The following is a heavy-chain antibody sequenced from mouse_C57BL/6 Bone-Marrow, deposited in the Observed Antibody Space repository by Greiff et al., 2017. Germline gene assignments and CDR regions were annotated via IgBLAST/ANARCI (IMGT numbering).Heavy chain of an antibody. V-gene: IGHV1-59*01. J-gene: IGHJ2*01. CDR2: IDPSDSYT. CDR1: GYTFTSYW. Sequence: QVQLQQPGAELVRPGTSVKLSCKASGYTFTSYWMNWVKQRPGQGLEWIGVIDPSDSYTNYNQKFKGKATLTVDTSSSTAYMQLSSLTSEDSAVYYCARDFYFDYWGQGTTLTVSS. CDR3: ARDFYFDY.